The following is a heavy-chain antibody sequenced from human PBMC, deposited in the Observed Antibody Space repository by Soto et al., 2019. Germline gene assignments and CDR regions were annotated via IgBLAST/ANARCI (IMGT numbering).Heavy chain of an antibody. CDR2: IYYSGIT. Sequence: SETLSLTCTVSGGSISSYYWSWIRQPPGKGLEWIGYIYYSGITNYNPSLKSRVTISVDTSKNQFSLKLSSVTAADTAVYYCARALMDRQLVLDFQHWGQGTLVTVSS. J-gene: IGHJ1*01. CDR1: GGSISSYY. CDR3: ARALMDRQLVLDFQH. D-gene: IGHD6-13*01. V-gene: IGHV4-59*01.